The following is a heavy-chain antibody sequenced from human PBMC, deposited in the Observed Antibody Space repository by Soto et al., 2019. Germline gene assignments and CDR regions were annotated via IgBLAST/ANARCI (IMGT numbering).Heavy chain of an antibody. CDR3: AKVDGQLWLLPFDY. CDR1: GFSFSDYA. CDR2: ISGGGGVT. J-gene: IGHJ4*02. Sequence: EVHLLDSGGGLVQPGGSLRLSCVASGFSFSDYAMTWVRQAPGKGLEWVSTISGGGGVTYFADSVKGRFAISRDNSKNTVELQMNSLRAEDTAIYYCAKVDGQLWLLPFDYWGQGTLVTVSS. V-gene: IGHV3-23*01. D-gene: IGHD5-18*01.